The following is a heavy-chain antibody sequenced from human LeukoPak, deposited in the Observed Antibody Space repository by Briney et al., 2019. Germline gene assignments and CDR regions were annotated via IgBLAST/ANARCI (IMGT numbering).Heavy chain of an antibody. Sequence: TGGSLRLSCAASGFTFSSYEINWVRRAPGKGLEWVSYISGSGSTTHYADSAKGRFTISRDNAKNSLYLQMNSLRAEDTAFYYCAREPVGAYYFDYWGQGTLVTVSS. CDR1: GFTFSSYE. J-gene: IGHJ4*02. V-gene: IGHV3-48*03. CDR3: AREPVGAYYFDY. CDR2: ISGSGSTT. D-gene: IGHD1-26*01.